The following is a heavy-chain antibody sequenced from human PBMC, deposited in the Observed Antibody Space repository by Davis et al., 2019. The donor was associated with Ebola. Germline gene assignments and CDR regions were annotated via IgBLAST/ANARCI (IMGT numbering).Heavy chain of an antibody. CDR2: ISYDGSNK. J-gene: IGHJ6*02. CDR1: GFTFSSYG. CDR3: ARATKMDV. V-gene: IGHV3-30*03. Sequence: GESLKISCTASGFTFSSYGMHWVRQAPGKVLEWVAVISYDGSNKYYADSVKGRFTISRDNSKNTLYLQMNSLRAEDTAVYYCARATKMDVWGQGTTVTVSS.